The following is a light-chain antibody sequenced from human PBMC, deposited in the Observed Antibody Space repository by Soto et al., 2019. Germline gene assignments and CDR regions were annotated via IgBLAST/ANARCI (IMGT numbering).Light chain of an antibody. J-gene: IGLJ2*01. CDR3: SSYRTGITEV. CDR2: DVR. V-gene: IGLV2-14*03. Sequence: QSALTQPASVSGSPGQSITISCTGTSSDIGGYNYVSWYQHHPGKAPKLMIHDVRDRPSGVSNRFSGSKSGNTASLTISGLQVEDEADYYCSSYRTGITEVFGGGTKVTVL. CDR1: SSDIGGYNY.